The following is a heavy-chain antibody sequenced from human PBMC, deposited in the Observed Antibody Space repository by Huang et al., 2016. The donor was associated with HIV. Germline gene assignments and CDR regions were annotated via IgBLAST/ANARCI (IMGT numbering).Heavy chain of an antibody. V-gene: IGHV1-69*13. CDR3: ARDTVTSEGTLYFDV. J-gene: IGHJ4*02. CDR1: GGFFSRYT. CDR2: ILPVFGTT. D-gene: IGHD3-9*01. Sequence: QVQLVQSGAEVKQPGSSIKISCKASGGFFSRYTLSWVRQAPGQGLEWVGGILPVFGTTNYTQKVHGRVTVTADKSTSTAYLEVSSLTSEDTAVYYCARDTVTSEGTLYFDVWGQGTLVTVSS.